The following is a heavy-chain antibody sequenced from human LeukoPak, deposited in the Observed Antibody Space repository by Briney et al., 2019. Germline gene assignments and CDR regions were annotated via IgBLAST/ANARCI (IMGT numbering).Heavy chain of an antibody. CDR2: ISYDGSNK. Sequence: GGSLRLSCAASGFTFSSYAMHWVRQAPGKGLEWVAVISYDGSNKYYADSVKGRFTISRDNSKNTLYLQMNSLRAEDTAVYYCARDGAATIPSDYWGQGTLVTVSS. CDR3: ARDGAATIPSDY. J-gene: IGHJ4*02. V-gene: IGHV3-30*04. CDR1: GFTFSSYA. D-gene: IGHD5-24*01.